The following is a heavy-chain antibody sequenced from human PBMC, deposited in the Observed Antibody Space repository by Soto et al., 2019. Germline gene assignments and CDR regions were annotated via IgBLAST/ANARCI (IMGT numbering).Heavy chain of an antibody. CDR2: ITDSSDTV. CDR1: GFSFSNYN. CDR3: ARDFGHGYYLDY. J-gene: IGHJ4*02. Sequence: GGSLRLSCVASGFSFSNYNMNWVRQAPGKGLERVSYITDSSDTVHYADSVRGRFTISRDNAESSLYLQMNSLRDEDTAVYFCARDFGHGYYLDYWGRGTLVTVSS. D-gene: IGHD3-3*01. V-gene: IGHV3-48*02.